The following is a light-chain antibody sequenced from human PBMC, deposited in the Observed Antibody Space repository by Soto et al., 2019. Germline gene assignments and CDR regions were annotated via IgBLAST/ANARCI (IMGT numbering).Light chain of an antibody. Sequence: QAVVTQEPSLTVSPGGTVTLTCASSTGAVTTGNYASWFQQKPGQAPKTLIYTTDNRHSWTPARFSGSLLGGKAALTLSSVQPEDEADYYCLLYFGGAQLVFGGGTKVTVL. CDR1: TGAVTTGNY. V-gene: IGLV7-43*01. CDR2: TTD. J-gene: IGLJ3*02. CDR3: LLYFGGAQLV.